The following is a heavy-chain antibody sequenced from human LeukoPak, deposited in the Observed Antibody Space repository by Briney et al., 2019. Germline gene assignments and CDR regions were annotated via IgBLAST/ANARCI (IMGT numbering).Heavy chain of an antibody. V-gene: IGHV3-66*01. J-gene: IGHJ6*02. D-gene: IGHD6-6*01. Sequence: GASLRLSCAVSGFAVSANYMSWVRQAPGKGLDWVSVIYSAGSTDYADSVKGRFTISRDYSKNTLYLQMNSLRAEDTAVYYCARFEYRGASHGMDVWGQGTTVIVSS. CDR2: IYSAGST. CDR1: GFAVSANY. CDR3: ARFEYRGASHGMDV.